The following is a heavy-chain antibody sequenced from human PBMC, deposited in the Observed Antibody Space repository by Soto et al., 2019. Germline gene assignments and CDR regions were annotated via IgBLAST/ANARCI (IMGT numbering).Heavy chain of an antibody. V-gene: IGHV3-30*18. J-gene: IGHJ4*02. CDR3: AKALGELSPESYDY. Sequence: QVQLVESGGGVVQPGRSLRLSCAASGFSFSSFGMHWVRQAPGKGLEWVAFNSYDGSNKYYADSLKGRFTISRDSSEKTLYLKMNSLSPEDTAVYYCAKALGELSPESYDYWGQGTLVTVSS. D-gene: IGHD3-16*02. CDR1: GFSFSSFG. CDR2: NSYDGSNK.